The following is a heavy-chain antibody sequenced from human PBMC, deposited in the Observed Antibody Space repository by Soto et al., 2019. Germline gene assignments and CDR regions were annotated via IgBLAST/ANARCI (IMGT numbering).Heavy chain of an antibody. V-gene: IGHV2-26*01. CDR3: ARILATYYDYVWGSGTGDAFDI. D-gene: IGHD3-16*01. CDR2: IFSNDEK. Sequence: QVTLKESGPVLVKPTETLTLTCTVSGFSLSNARMGVSWIRQPPGKALEWLAHIFSNDEKSYSTSLKSRLTIPKDTSKSHVVLTMTNIDPVDTAAYYCARILATYYDYVWGSGTGDAFDIWGQGTMVTVSS. J-gene: IGHJ3*02. CDR1: GFSLSNARMG.